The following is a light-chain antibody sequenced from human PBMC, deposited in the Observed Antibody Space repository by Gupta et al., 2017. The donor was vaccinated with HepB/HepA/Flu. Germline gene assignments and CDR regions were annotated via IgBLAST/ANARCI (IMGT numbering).Light chain of an antibody. V-gene: IGKV1-5*03. Sequence: DIQMTQSPSTLSASVGDRVTITCRATQSISSWLAWYQQKPGKAPKVLIYKASNLESGVPSRFSGSGSGTEFTLTISSLQPDDFATYYCQQYNDYSSTFRQGTKVEI. J-gene: IGKJ1*01. CDR3: QQYNDYSST. CDR1: QSISSW. CDR2: KAS.